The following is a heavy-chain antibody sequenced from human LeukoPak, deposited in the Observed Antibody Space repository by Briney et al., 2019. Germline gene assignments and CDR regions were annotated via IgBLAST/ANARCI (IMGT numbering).Heavy chain of an antibody. CDR1: GFTFSAFH. CDR2: ITTKANSYAT. D-gene: IGHD6-19*01. V-gene: IGHV3-73*01. CDR3: TTYTSGHY. J-gene: IGHJ4*02. Sequence: GGSLRLSCAASGFTFSAFHMHWVRQASGKGLEWGGRITTKANSYATAYAASVKGRFTVSRDDSKNTAYLQMSSLKTEDTAVYYCTTYTSGHYWGQGTLVTVSP.